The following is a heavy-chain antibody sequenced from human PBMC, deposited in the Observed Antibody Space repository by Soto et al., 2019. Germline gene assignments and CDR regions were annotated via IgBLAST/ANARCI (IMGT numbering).Heavy chain of an antibody. CDR2: VFHSGSV. CDR1: GGSISGDYYH. D-gene: IGHD2-21*02. J-gene: IGHJ6*02. Sequence: QVQLXQSGPGLVKPSQTLSLTCTVSGGSISGDYYHWTWIRQSPGKGLEWIGYVFHSGSVLYNPSLKSRLNISVDTSKNQFSLRLSSVTAADTAVYFCAREDDGGDRDYYGLDVWGQGTTVTVSS. CDR3: AREDDGGDRDYYGLDV. V-gene: IGHV4-30-4*08.